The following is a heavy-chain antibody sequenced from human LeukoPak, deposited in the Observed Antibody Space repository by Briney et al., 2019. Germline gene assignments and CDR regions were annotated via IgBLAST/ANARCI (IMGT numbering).Heavy chain of an antibody. Sequence: SETLSLTCAVYGGSFSGYYWSWIRQPPGKGLEWIGEINHSGSTNYNPSLKSRVTISVDTSKNQFSPKLSSVTAADTAVYYCARYYDSSGYWSTPHFDSWGQGTLVTVSS. J-gene: IGHJ4*02. CDR3: ARYYDSSGYWSTPHFDS. CDR1: GGSFSGYY. CDR2: INHSGST. D-gene: IGHD3-22*01. V-gene: IGHV4-34*01.